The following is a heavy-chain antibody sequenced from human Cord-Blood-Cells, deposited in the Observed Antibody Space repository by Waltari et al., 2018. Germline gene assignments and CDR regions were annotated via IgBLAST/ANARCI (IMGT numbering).Heavy chain of an antibody. V-gene: IGHV4-34*01. CDR3: ASPLITYYYDSSGYYPFDP. D-gene: IGHD3-22*01. J-gene: IGHJ5*02. CDR1: GGSFSGYY. Sequence: QVQLQQWGAGLLKPSETLSLTCAVYGGSFSGYYWSWIRQPPGKGLEWIGEINHSGSTNYNPSLKSRVTISVDTSKNQFSLKLSSVTAADTAVYYCASPLITYYYDSSGYYPFDPWGQGTLVTVSS. CDR2: INHSGST.